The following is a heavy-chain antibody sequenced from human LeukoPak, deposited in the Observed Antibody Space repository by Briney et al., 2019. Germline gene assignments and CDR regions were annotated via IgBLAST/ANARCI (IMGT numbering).Heavy chain of an antibody. D-gene: IGHD1-26*01. CDR1: GYTFTIYD. J-gene: IGHJ4*02. V-gene: IGHV1-8*03. CDR3: ARVGGGSYYNY. CDR2: MNPNSGNT. Sequence: ASVTVSFTSSGYTFTIYDINWVRQATGQGREWMGWMNPNSGNTGYAQKFQGRVTITRNTSISTAYMELSSLRSEDTAVYYCARVGGGSYYNYWGQGTLVTVSS.